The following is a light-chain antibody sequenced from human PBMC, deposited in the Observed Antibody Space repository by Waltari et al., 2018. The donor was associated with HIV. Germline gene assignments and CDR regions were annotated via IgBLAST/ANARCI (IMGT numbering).Light chain of an antibody. CDR2: EVS. Sequence: QSALTHPPSVSGSPGQSVTIPCTVTRSHVGPYNSVPWYQQPPGTVPKLMIYEVSNRPSGVPDRFSGSKSGNTASLTISGLQAEDEADYYCSSYTSSNTLVFGGGTKLTVL. J-gene: IGLJ2*01. CDR3: SSYTSSNTLV. V-gene: IGLV2-18*02. CDR1: RSHVGPYNS.